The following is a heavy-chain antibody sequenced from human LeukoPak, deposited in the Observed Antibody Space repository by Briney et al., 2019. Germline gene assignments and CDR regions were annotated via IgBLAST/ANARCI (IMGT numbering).Heavy chain of an antibody. Sequence: SETLSLTCAVYGGSFSGYYWSWIRQPPGKGLEWIVEVNHSGSTNYNPSLKSRVTISVDTSKNQFSLKLSSVTAADAAMYYCAREEGFGNFDYWGQGTLVTVSS. J-gene: IGHJ4*02. CDR1: GGSFSGYY. V-gene: IGHV4-34*01. CDR3: AREEGFGNFDY. D-gene: IGHD2/OR15-2a*01. CDR2: VNHSGST.